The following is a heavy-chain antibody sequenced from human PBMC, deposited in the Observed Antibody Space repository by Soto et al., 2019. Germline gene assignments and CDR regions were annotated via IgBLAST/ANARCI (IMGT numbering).Heavy chain of an antibody. CDR2: ISAYNGNT. D-gene: IGHD2-21*01. CDR1: GYTFTSYG. J-gene: IGHJ5*02. CDR3: ARDYRGDGRTGRRFDP. V-gene: IGHV1-18*01. Sequence: QVQLVQSGAEVKKPGASVKVSCKASGYTFTSYGISWVRQAPGQGLEWMGWISAYNGNTNYAQKLQGRVTMTTDTSTSTAYRELRSLRSDDTAVYYCARDYRGDGRTGRRFDPWGQGTLVTVSS.